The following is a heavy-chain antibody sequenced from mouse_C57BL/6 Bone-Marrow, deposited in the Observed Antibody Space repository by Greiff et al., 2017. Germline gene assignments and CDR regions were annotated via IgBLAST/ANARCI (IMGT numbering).Heavy chain of an antibody. Sequence: VKLMESGPGLVAPSQSLSITCTVSGFSLTSYGVDWVRQSPGKGLEWLGVIWGVGSTNYNSALKSRLSISKDNPKSQVFLKMNSLQPDDTAMYYCARVYGRGAMDYWGQGTSVTVSS. CDR3: ARVYGRGAMDY. V-gene: IGHV2-6*01. CDR1: GFSLTSYG. CDR2: IWGVGST. J-gene: IGHJ4*01. D-gene: IGHD1-1*01.